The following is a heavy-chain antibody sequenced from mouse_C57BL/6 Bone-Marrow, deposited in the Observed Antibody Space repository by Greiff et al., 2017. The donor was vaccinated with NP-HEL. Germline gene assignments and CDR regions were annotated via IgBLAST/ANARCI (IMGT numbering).Heavy chain of an antibody. CDR1: GFTFSSYG. D-gene: IGHD1-1*01. CDR2: ISSGGSYT. Sequence: EVKLMESGGDLVKPGGSLKLSCAASGFTFSSYGMSWVRQTPDKRLEWVATISSGGSYTYYPDSVKGRFTISRDNAKNTLYLQMSSLKSEDTAMYYCASSHYYGSSYYYWGQGTTLTVSS. J-gene: IGHJ2*01. CDR3: ASSHYYGSSYYY. V-gene: IGHV5-6*01.